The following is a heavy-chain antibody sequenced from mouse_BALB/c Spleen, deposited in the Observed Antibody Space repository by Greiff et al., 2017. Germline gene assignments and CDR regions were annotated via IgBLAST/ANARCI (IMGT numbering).Heavy chain of an antibody. CDR3: AREGETGKDYFDY. J-gene: IGHJ2*01. V-gene: IGHV1-66*01. D-gene: IGHD4-1*01. Sequence: VQLQQSGPELVKPGASVKISCKASGYSFTSYYIHWVKQRPGQGLEWIGWIFPGSGNTKYNEKFKGKATLTADTSSSTAYMQLSSLTSEDSAVYFCAREGETGKDYFDYWGQGTTLTVSS. CDR2: IFPGSGNT. CDR1: GYSFTSYY.